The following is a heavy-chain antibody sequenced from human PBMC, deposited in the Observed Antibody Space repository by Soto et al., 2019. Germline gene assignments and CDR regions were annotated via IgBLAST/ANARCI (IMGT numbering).Heavy chain of an antibody. CDR3: ARGRYGDY. J-gene: IGHJ4*02. Sequence: QVHLVQSGAEVKKPGASVKVSCKGSGYGFTTYGITWVRQAPGQGLEWMAWISAHNGNTNYAQKLQGRVTVTRDTSTSTAYRELGGGRCDDRAVYYCARGRYGDYGGQGALGTVSS. D-gene: IGHD1-1*01. CDR1: GYGFTTYG. CDR2: ISAHNGNT. V-gene: IGHV1-18*01.